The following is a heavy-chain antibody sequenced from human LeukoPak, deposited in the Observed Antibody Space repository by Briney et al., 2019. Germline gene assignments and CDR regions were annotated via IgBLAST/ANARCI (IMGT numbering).Heavy chain of an antibody. J-gene: IGHJ3*02. Sequence: ASVKVSCEASGYTFTAYDINWVRQATGQGLEWMGWMNRNSGNTGYAQKFQGSVTITRNTSISTAYMDFSNLRPEDTAVYYCARGKAGDSGGHRAFDIWGQGTMVTVSS. CDR3: ARGKAGDSGGHRAFDI. D-gene: IGHD2-15*01. CDR2: MNRNSGNT. V-gene: IGHV1-8*01. CDR1: GYTFTAYD.